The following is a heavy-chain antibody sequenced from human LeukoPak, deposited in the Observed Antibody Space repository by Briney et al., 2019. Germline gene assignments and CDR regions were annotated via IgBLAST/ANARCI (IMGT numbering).Heavy chain of an antibody. V-gene: IGHV3-20*04. CDR1: GFTFDDYG. J-gene: IGHJ3*02. CDR2: INWNGGST. CDR3: ARERGDNYYDSSGYSPEAFDI. Sequence: GGSLRLSCAASGFTFDDYGKRWVRQAPGKGLEWVSGINWNGGSTGYADSVKGRFTISRDNAKNSLYLQMNSLRAEDTALYYCARERGDNYYDSSGYSPEAFDIWGQGTMVTVSS. D-gene: IGHD3-22*01.